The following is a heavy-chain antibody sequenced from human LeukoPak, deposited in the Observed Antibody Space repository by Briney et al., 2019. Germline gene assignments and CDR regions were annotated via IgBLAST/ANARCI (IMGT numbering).Heavy chain of an antibody. CDR2: ISSSSSTI. Sequence: GGSLSLSCAASGFTFSSYSMNWVREARGKGLEWVSYISSSSSTIYYADSVKRRFTISRDNEKNSLYLQLNTLRVADTAVYYCARGSGWIYDFWGRGTLVTVSS. CDR3: ARGSGWIYDF. CDR1: GFTFSSYS. J-gene: IGHJ4*02. D-gene: IGHD6-19*01. V-gene: IGHV3-48*01.